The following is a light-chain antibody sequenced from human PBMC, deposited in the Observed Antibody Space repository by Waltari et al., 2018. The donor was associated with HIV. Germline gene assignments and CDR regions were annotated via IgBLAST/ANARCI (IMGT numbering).Light chain of an antibody. CDR1: NIGSKN. CDR2: RDS. Sequence: SYELTQPLSVSVALGQTARITCGGNNIGSKNVHWYKHKPGLAPVLVIYRDSNRPSGIPERFSASNSGNTATLTISRAQAGDEADYYCQVWDSSTGVFGGGTKLTVL. CDR3: QVWDSSTGV. J-gene: IGLJ2*01. V-gene: IGLV3-9*01.